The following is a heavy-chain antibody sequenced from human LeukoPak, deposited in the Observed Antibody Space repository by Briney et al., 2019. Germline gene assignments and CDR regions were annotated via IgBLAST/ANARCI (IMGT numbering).Heavy chain of an antibody. Sequence: GESLKISCKGSGYSFTSYWIGWVRQMPGKGLEWMEIIYPGDSDTRYSPSFQGQVTISADKSISTAYLQWSSLKASDTAMYYCARVQVVVVAANWFDPWGQGTLVTVSS. D-gene: IGHD2-15*01. J-gene: IGHJ5*02. CDR3: ARVQVVVVAANWFDP. CDR2: IYPGDSDT. V-gene: IGHV5-51*01. CDR1: GYSFTSYW.